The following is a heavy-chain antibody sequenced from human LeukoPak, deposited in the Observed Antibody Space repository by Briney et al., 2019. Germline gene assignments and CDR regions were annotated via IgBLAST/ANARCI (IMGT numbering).Heavy chain of an antibody. CDR1: GFTFSSFA. J-gene: IGHJ4*02. CDR3: ARENDQGFDY. D-gene: IGHD3-16*01. V-gene: IGHV3-21*01. Sequence: GGSLRLSCAASGFTFSSFAMAWVRKAPGKGLEWVSSFGTRSTSIYYARSVTGRFIISRDNAKNSLYLQMNSLRAEDTAVYYCARENDQGFDYWGQGTLVTVSS. CDR2: FGTRSTSI.